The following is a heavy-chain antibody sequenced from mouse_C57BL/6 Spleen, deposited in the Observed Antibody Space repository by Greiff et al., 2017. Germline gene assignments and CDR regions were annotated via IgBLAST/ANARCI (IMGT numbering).Heavy chain of an antibody. V-gene: IGHV7-3*01. Sequence: EVKLMESGGGLVQPGGSLSLSCAASGFTFTDYYMSWVRQPPGKALEWLGFIRNKANGYTTEYSASVKGRFTISGDNSQSILYLQMNALRAEDSATYYCARYSDSSGYGYWGQGTTLTVSS. D-gene: IGHD3-2*02. J-gene: IGHJ2*01. CDR1: GFTFTDYY. CDR2: IRNKANGYTT. CDR3: ARYSDSSGYGY.